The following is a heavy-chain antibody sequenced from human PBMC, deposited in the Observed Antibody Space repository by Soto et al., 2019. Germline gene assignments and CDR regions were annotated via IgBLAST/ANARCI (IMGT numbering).Heavy chain of an antibody. J-gene: IGHJ4*02. Sequence: ASVKVSCKASGYTFTGYYMHWVRQAPGQGLEWMGWINPNSGGTNYAQKFQGRVTMTRDTSISTAYMELSRLRSDDTAVYYCARDLPWGLRPSFRDYWGQRTLVTVSS. V-gene: IGHV1-2*02. CDR1: GYTFTGYY. CDR2: INPNSGGT. CDR3: ARDLPWGLRPSFRDY. D-gene: IGHD4-17*01.